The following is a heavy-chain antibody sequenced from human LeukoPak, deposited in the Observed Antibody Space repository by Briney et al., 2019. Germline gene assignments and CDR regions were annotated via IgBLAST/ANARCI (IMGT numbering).Heavy chain of an antibody. CDR3: ARVSGYCSDGACRFDY. CDR2: IDDSGTT. CDR1: GGSSIGYS. V-gene: IGHV4-34*01. J-gene: IGHJ4*02. D-gene: IGHD2-15*01. Sequence: PSETLSLTCAVYGGSSIGYSWSWVRQPPGKGLEWIGEIDDSGTTNYRPSLKSRVTISVDTSKNQLSLKVTSVTAADTAVYYCARVSGYCSDGACRFDYWGQGTLVTVSS.